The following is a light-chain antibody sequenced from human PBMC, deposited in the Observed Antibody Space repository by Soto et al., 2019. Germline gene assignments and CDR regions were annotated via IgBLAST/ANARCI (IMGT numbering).Light chain of an antibody. J-gene: IGKJ4*01. Sequence: EIVLTQSPATLSLSPGERATLSFRASQSVSSYLAWYQQKPGQAPRLLNYDASNRATGIPARFSGSGSGTDFTLTISSLEPEDFAVYYCQQRSNWPPDLTFGGGTKVEIK. CDR1: QSVSSY. V-gene: IGKV3-11*01. CDR2: DAS. CDR3: QQRSNWPPDLT.